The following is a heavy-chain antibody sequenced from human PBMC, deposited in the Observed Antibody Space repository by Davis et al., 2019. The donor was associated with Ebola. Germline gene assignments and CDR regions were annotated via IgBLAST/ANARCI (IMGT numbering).Heavy chain of an antibody. V-gene: IGHV4-4*02. J-gene: IGHJ4*02. Sequence: MPSETLSLTCVVSGDSISTTTWWPWVRQAPGKGLEWIGEVYHSGTTNYNPSLKGRVTISVDTSKNQFSLKLSSVTAADTAVYYCVRGDGRFDYWGQGALVTVSS. CDR2: VYHSGTT. D-gene: IGHD5-24*01. CDR1: GDSISTTTW. CDR3: VRGDGRFDY.